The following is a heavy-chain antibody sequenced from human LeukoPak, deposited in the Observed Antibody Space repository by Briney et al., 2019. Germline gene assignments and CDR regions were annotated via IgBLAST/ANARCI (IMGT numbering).Heavy chain of an antibody. CDR2: IYSGGTT. V-gene: IGHV3-53*01. Sequence: GGSLRLSCAASGFTASTYYMNWVRQAPGKGLEWVSIIYSGGTTYYADSGKGRFTISRDTSKNTLSLQMNSLRAEDTAVYFCARVGDHFHWNLDLWGRGTLVTVSS. J-gene: IGHJ2*01. CDR1: GFTASTYY. CDR3: ARVGDHFHWNLDL. D-gene: IGHD3-3*02.